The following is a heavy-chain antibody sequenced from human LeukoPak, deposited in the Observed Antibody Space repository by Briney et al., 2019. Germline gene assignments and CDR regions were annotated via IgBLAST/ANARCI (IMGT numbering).Heavy chain of an antibody. J-gene: IGHJ6*04. CDR3: ARLPTFGYGSGSYSTGRTTQRRTATDV. CDR2: IFYSGST. D-gene: IGHD3-10*01. V-gene: IGHV4-39*07. CDR1: SGSISTSNYY. Sequence: PSETLSLTCTVSSGSISTSNYYWGWVRQPPGKALEWIGNIFYSGSTYYSPSLKSRVTISLDTSRNQFSLKLNSVTAADTAVYYCARLPTFGYGSGSYSTGRTTQRRTATDVWGKGTTVTISS.